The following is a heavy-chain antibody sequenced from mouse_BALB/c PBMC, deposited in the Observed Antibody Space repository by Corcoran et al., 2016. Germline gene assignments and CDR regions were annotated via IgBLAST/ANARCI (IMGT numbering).Heavy chain of an antibody. CDR1: GYTFPNAG. J-gene: IGHJ3*01. V-gene: IGHV9-4*02. Sequence: QCQLGQSGPELTKPGETVRISCKASGYTFPNAGLQWVQKRPGKGLKWIGWINTHAGVPKYAEDFKGRCAFSLEPSASTAYLQISNLKNEDTATYCCARQRVDDYDGFAYGGQGTLVTVS. CDR3: ARQRVDDYDGFAY. CDR2: INTHAGVP. D-gene: IGHD2-4*01.